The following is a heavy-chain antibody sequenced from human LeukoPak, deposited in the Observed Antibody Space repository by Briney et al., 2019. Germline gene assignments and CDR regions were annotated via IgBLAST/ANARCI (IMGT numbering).Heavy chain of an antibody. J-gene: IGHJ4*02. CDR3: ARGYSSGWYFDY. Sequence: ASVKVSCKASGYTFTTAAIHWARQAPGQSLEWMGWINGGNGNTKYSQKFQDRATFTRDTSASTVYMELSGLRSEDTAVYYCARGYSSGWYFDYWGQGTLVTVSS. CDR1: GYTFTTAA. CDR2: INGGNGNT. V-gene: IGHV1-3*01. D-gene: IGHD6-19*01.